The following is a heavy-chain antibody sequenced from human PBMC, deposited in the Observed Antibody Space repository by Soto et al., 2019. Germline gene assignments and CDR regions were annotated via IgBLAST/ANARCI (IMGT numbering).Heavy chain of an antibody. D-gene: IGHD3-10*01. CDR3: AKVRGGSGSLTPRVDF. Sequence: EVQLLVSGGGLVQPGGSLRLSCAASGFTFNNYAMTWVRQAPGKGLEWVSAISGGGDTTSYADSVKGRFNVSRDGSKNTLYQRMSSLRAEDTALYYCAKVRGGSGSLTPRVDFWGQGTLVTVSS. CDR2: ISGGGDTT. V-gene: IGHV3-23*01. CDR1: GFTFNNYA. J-gene: IGHJ4*02.